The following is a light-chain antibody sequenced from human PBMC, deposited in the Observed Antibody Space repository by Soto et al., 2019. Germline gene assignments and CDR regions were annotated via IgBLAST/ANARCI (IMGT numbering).Light chain of an antibody. CDR2: EVS. Sequence: QSVLTQPASVSGFPGQAITISCTGTSSDVGSYNLVSWYQQHPGKAPKLMIYEVSKRPSGVSNRFSGSKSGNTASLTISGLQAEDEADYYCCSYAGSSLVFGGGTKVTVL. CDR1: SSDVGSYNL. V-gene: IGLV2-23*02. CDR3: CSYAGSSLV. J-gene: IGLJ2*01.